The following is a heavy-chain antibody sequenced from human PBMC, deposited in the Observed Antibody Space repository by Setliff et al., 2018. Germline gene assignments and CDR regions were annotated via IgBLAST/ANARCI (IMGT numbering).Heavy chain of an antibody. J-gene: IGHJ4*02. V-gene: IGHV3-48*01. CDR2: IDISSTTI. CDR3: AKDNGKGHLYLLEGYFDY. Sequence: LKISCAASGFTFSSYSMKWVRQAPGKGLEWISYIDISSTTIYYADSVKGRFTISRDNARNTLYLQMNSLRAEDTAVYYCAKDNGKGHLYLLEGYFDYWGQGALVTVSS. CDR1: GFTFSSYS. D-gene: IGHD2-15*01.